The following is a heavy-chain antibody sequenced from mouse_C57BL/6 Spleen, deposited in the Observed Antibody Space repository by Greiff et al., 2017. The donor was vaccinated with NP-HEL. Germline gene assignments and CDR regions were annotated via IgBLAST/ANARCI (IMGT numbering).Heavy chain of an antibody. CDR2: IRNTANGYTT. CDR3: ARYLGPYFDY. J-gene: IGHJ2*01. Sequence: EVKLMESGGGLVQPGGSLSLSCAASGFTFTDYYMSWVRQPPGKALEWLGFIRNTANGYTTEYSASVKGRFTISRDNSQSILYLQMNALRAEDSATYYCARYLGPYFDYWGQGTTLTVSS. CDR1: GFTFTDYY. D-gene: IGHD4-1*01. V-gene: IGHV7-3*01.